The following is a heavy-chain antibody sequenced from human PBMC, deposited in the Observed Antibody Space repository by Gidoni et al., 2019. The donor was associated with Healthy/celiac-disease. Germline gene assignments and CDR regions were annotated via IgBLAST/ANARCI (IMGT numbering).Heavy chain of an antibody. V-gene: IGHV1-46*01. CDR1: GYTFTSYY. D-gene: IGHD2-15*01. Sequence: QVQLVQSGAEVKKPGASVQVSCKASGYTFTSYYMHWVRQAPGQGLEWMGIINPSGGSTSYAQKFQGRVTMTRDTSTSTVYMELSSLRSEDTAVYYCARDGNIVVVVAAPSSYYGMDVWGQGTTVTVSS. CDR2: INPSGGST. J-gene: IGHJ6*02. CDR3: ARDGNIVVVVAAPSSYYGMDV.